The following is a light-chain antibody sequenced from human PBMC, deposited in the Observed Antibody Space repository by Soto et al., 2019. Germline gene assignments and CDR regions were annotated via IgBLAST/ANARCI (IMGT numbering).Light chain of an antibody. CDR2: DAS. J-gene: IGKJ4*01. Sequence: DIQMTQSPSTLSASVGDRVTITCRASQSISSWLAWYQQKPGKAAKLLIYDASSLESGAPSRFSGSGSGTEFTLTISSLQPDDVATDYCQQYNSFLTFGGGTKVEIK. V-gene: IGKV1-5*01. CDR3: QQYNSFLT. CDR1: QSISSW.